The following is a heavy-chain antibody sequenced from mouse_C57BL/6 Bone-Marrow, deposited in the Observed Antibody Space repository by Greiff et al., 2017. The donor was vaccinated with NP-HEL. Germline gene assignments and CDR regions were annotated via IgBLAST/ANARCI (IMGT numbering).Heavy chain of an antibody. CDR2: IDPSDSYT. CDR3: GRRDLPYFDY. V-gene: IGHV1-69*01. J-gene: IGHJ2*01. Sequence: VQLQQPGAELVMPGASVKLSCKASGYTFTSYWMHWVKQRPGQGLEWIGEIDPSDSYTNYNQKFKGKSTLTVDKSSSTAYMQLSSLTSEDSAVFYCGRRDLPYFDYWGQGTTLTVSS. CDR1: GYTFTSYW.